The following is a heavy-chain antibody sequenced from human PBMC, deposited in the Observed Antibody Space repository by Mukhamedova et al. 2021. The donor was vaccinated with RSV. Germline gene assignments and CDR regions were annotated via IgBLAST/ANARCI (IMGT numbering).Heavy chain of an antibody. Sequence: GLEWMGWISAYTGNTNYAQKLQGRVTMTTDTSTSTAYMELRSLRSDDMAAYYCAIDGTAVAGRHFDYWGQGTLVTVSP. J-gene: IGHJ4*02. V-gene: IGHV1-18*03. CDR3: AIDGTAVAGRHFDY. CDR2: ISAYTGNT. D-gene: IGHD6-19*01.